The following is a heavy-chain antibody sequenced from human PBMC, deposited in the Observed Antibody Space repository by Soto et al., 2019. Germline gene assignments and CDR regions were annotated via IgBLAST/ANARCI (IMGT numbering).Heavy chain of an antibody. CDR1: GYTFTSYH. D-gene: IGHD3-22*01. Sequence: GASVKVSCKASGYTFTSYHMHWVRQAPGQGLEWMGIINPSGGSTSYAQKFQGRVTMTRDTSTSTVYMELSSLRSEDTAVYYCARDNGSSGYPSNWFDTWGQGTLVTVS. CDR3: ARDNGSSGYPSNWFDT. V-gene: IGHV1-46*01. J-gene: IGHJ5*02. CDR2: INPSGGST.